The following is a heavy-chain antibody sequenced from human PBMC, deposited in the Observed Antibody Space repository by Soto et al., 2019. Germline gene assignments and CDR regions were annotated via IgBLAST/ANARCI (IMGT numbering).Heavy chain of an antibody. CDR3: ARNKLDYYYYYGMDV. J-gene: IGHJ6*02. CDR2: ISGSGGST. D-gene: IGHD1-1*01. Sequence: GGSLRLSCAASGFTFSSYAMSWVRQAPGKGLEWVSAISGSGGSTYYADSVKGRFTISRDNSKNTLYLQMNSLRAEDTAVYYCARNKLDYYYYYGMDVWGQGTTVTVSS. V-gene: IGHV3-23*01. CDR1: GFTFSSYA.